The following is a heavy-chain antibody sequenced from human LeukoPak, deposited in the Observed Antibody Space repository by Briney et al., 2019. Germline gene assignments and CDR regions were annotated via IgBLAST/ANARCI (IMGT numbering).Heavy chain of an antibody. CDR2: INHSGST. CDR3: ARGRRAVADARVVTPNLDV. J-gene: IGHJ6*04. D-gene: IGHD6-19*01. V-gene: IGHV4-34*01. CDR1: GGSFSGYY. Sequence: PSETLSLTCAVYGGSFSGYYWSWIRQPPGKGLEWIGEINHSGSTNYNPSLQSRATISVDKSKNHFSLKLNSVTAADTAVYYCARGRRAVADARVVTPNLDVWGKGTTVTVSS.